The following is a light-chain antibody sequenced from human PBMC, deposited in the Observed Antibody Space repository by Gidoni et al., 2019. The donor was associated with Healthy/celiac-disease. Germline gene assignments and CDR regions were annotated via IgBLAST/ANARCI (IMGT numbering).Light chain of an antibody. V-gene: IGKV1-39*01. Sequence: DIQLTQSPSSLSASVGDRVPITCRASQSISSYLNWYQQKPGKAPKLLIYAASSLQSGVPSRFSGSGSGTEFTLTISSLQPEDFATYYCQQSYSTPRALTFGGGTKVEIK. J-gene: IGKJ4*01. CDR1: QSISSY. CDR3: QQSYSTPRALT. CDR2: AAS.